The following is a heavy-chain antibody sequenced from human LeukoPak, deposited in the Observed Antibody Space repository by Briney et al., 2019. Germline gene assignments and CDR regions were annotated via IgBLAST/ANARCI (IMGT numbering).Heavy chain of an antibody. V-gene: IGHV1-2*02. J-gene: IGHJ4*02. CDR3: ARTSDYYNYYFDY. Sequence: ASVKVSCKASGYRFTDYYVHWVRQAPGQGLEWMAWINPNGGTTNYAQKFQDRVTVITDTSISTAYMELSNLRSDGTAVYFCARTSDYYNYYFDYWGQGTAVTVSS. CDR1: GYRFTDYY. D-gene: IGHD1-1*01. CDR2: INPNGGTT.